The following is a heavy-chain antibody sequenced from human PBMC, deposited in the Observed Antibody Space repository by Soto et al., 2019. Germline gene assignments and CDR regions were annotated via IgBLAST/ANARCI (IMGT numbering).Heavy chain of an antibody. CDR3: ARHGPLLLAVAGTWFDP. Sequence: SETLSLTCTVSGVSISSSSYYWGWIRQPPGKGLEWIGSIYYSGSTYYNPSLKSRVTISVDTSKNQFSLKLSSVTAADTAVYYCARHGPLLLAVAGTWFDPWGQGTLVTVSS. J-gene: IGHJ5*02. D-gene: IGHD6-19*01. CDR1: GVSISSSSYY. CDR2: IYYSGST. V-gene: IGHV4-39*01.